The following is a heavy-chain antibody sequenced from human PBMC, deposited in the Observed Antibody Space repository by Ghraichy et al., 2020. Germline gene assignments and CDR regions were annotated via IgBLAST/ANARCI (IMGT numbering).Heavy chain of an antibody. J-gene: IGHJ4*02. D-gene: IGHD1-14*01. CDR2: ITPSGSPI. CDR3: ARGGWISALNL. CDR1: GFLFNTYE. V-gene: IGHV3-48*03. Sequence: GGSLRLSCAASGFLFNTYEMNWVRQAPGKGLEWISYITPSGSPIYYSDSVKGRFTISRDNAKNSLYLQLNSLRVEDTAIYYCARGGWISALNLWGQGTLVTISS.